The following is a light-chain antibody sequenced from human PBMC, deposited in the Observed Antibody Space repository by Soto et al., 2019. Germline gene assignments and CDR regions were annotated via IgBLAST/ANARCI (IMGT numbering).Light chain of an antibody. CDR3: QHYNSYSEA. CDR1: QTISSW. J-gene: IGKJ1*01. V-gene: IGKV1-5*03. Sequence: DIQMTQSPSTLSGYVGDRVTITCRASQTISSWLAWYQQKPGKAPKLLIYKASTLKSGVPSRFSGSGSGTEFTLTISSLQPDDFATYYCQHYNSYSEAFGQGTKVAI. CDR2: KAS.